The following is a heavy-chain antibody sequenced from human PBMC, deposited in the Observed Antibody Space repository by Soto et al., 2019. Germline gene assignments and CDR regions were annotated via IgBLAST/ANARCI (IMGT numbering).Heavy chain of an antibody. D-gene: IGHD3-3*01. CDR3: ARRITIFGVAADAFDI. CDR2: IYYSGST. J-gene: IGHJ3*02. Sequence: SETLSLTCTVSGGSISSYYWSWIRQPPGKGLEWIGYIYYSGSTNYNPSLKSRVKISVDTSKNQFSLKLSTVTAADTAVYYCARRITIFGVAADAFDIWGQGTMVTVSS. CDR1: GGSISSYY. V-gene: IGHV4-59*08.